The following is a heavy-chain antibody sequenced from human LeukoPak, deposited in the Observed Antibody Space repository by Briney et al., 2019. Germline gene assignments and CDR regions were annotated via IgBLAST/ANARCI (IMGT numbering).Heavy chain of an antibody. D-gene: IGHD3-10*01. CDR2: ISSSGSTI. J-gene: IGHJ4*02. CDR1: GFTFSSYE. CDR3: ARSRRRELLGTYFDY. Sequence: GGSLRLSCATSGFTFSSYEMNWVRQAPGKGLEWVSYISSSGSTIYYADSVKGRFTISRDNAKNPLYLQMNSLRAEDTAVYYCARSRRRELLGTYFDYWGQGTLVTVSS. V-gene: IGHV3-48*03.